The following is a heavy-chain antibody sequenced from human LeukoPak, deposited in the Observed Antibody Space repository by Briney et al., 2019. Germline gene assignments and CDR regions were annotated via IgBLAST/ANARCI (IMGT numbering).Heavy chain of an antibody. V-gene: IGHV4-34*01. CDR1: GGSFNTYY. CDR3: ARGVVIAPQTFDY. Sequence: SEALSLTCAVYGGSFNTYYWNWIRQSPGKGLEWIGEINHTGTTNYNPSLKSRFTISVDTSKNQFSLKLTSVTAADTAVYYCARGVVIAPQTFDYWGQGTLVTVSS. D-gene: IGHD2-21*01. CDR2: INHTGTT. J-gene: IGHJ4*02.